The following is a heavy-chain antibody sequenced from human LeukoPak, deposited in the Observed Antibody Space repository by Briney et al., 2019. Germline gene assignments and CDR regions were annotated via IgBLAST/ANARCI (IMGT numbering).Heavy chain of an antibody. D-gene: IGHD5-18*01. CDR2: IWPDGSIK. J-gene: IGHJ4*02. V-gene: IGHV3-33*08. Sequence: PGGSLRLSCAAFGFTVRSDDMNWVRQAPGKGLEWVAVIWPDGSIKYYAESAKGRFTISRDNSKSTLYLQMNSLRAEDTAVYYCARAIDSYGFYDSWGQGTLVAVSS. CDR1: GFTVRSDD. CDR3: ARAIDSYGFYDS.